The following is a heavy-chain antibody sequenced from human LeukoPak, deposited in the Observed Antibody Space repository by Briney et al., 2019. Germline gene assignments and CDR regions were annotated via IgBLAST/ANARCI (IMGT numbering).Heavy chain of an antibody. CDR2: FDPEDGGT. Sequence: ASVKVSCKVSGYTLTELSMHWVRQAPGKGLEWMGGFDPEDGGTIYAQKFQGRVTMTEDTSTDTAYMELSSLRSEDTAVYYCATGPRAASDYYYYGMDVWGQGTTVTVSS. CDR3: ATGPRAASDYYYYGMDV. V-gene: IGHV1-24*01. J-gene: IGHJ6*02. D-gene: IGHD6-13*01. CDR1: GYTLTELS.